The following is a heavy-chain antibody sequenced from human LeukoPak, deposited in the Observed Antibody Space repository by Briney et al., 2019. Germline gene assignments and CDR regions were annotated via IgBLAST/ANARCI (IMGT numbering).Heavy chain of an antibody. Sequence: PGGSLRLSCAASGFTFSDYYMSWIRQAPGKGLEWVSAISDNGDSTYYADSVKGRFTISRDNSKNTLYLQMNSLRAEDTALYYCAKVSSGWYSYFDYWGQGTLVTVSS. V-gene: IGHV3-23*01. J-gene: IGHJ4*02. CDR2: ISDNGDST. CDR3: AKVSSGWYSYFDY. CDR1: GFTFSDYY. D-gene: IGHD6-19*01.